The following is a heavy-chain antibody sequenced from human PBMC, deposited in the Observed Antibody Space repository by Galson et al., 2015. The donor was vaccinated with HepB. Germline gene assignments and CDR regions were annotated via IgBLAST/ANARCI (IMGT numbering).Heavy chain of an antibody. D-gene: IGHD6-13*01. CDR1: AYTITTYA. CDR2: IATNTGNP. CDR3: VREVAASGTSWFDP. V-gene: IGHV7-4-1*02. Sequence: SVKVSCKASAYTITTYAINWVRQAPGQGLEWMGWIATNTGNPTYAQGFTGRFVFSLDTSVNTAYLQISSLKPEDTAVYYCVREVAASGTSWFDPWGQGTLVTVSS. J-gene: IGHJ5*02.